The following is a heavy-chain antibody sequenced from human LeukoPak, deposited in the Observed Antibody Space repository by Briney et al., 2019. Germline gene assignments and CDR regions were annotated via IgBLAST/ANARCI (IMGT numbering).Heavy chain of an antibody. CDR1: GYTFTSYG. Sequence: ASVKVSCKASGYTFTSYGISWVRQAPGQGLEWMGWISAYNGNTNYAQKLQGRVTMTTDTSTSTAYMELRSLRTDDTAVYYCARDLSSSPEYYYYYMDVWGKGTTVTVSS. J-gene: IGHJ6*03. CDR3: ARDLSSSPEYYYYYMDV. D-gene: IGHD6-6*01. V-gene: IGHV1-18*01. CDR2: ISAYNGNT.